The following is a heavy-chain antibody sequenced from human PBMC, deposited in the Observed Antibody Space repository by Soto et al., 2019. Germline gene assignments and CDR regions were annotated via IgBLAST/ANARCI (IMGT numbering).Heavy chain of an antibody. J-gene: IGHJ5*02. CDR2: IYHSGST. CDR3: ARGPGYNSGWYDQ. CDR1: GDSISSNYW. D-gene: IGHD6-19*01. Sequence: QVQLQESGPGLVKPSGTLSLTCGVSGDSISSNYWWGWVRQPPGNGLEWIGEIYHSGSTKFNPSLKSRLTISVDKSKNHLSLRLSSVTAADTAVYYCARGPGYNSGWYDQWGQGTLVTVSS. V-gene: IGHV4-4*02.